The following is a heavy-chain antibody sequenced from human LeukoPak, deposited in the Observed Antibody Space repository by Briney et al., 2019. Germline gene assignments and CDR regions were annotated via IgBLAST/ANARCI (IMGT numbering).Heavy chain of an antibody. D-gene: IGHD3-10*01. CDR3: AREDHYYGSGSYYATHAFDI. CDR1: GFTFSNNW. CDR2: INPDGSGT. J-gene: IGHJ3*02. V-gene: IGHV3-74*01. Sequence: PRGSLRLSCAASGFTFSNNWMHWVRQAPGKGLVWVSRINPDGSGTIHADSVKGRFTISRDNSKNTLYLQMNSLRAEDTAVYYCAREDHYYGSGSYYATHAFDIWGQGTMVTVSS.